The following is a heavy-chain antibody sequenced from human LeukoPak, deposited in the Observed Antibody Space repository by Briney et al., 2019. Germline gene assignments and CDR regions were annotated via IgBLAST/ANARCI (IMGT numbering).Heavy chain of an antibody. CDR2: ISAYNGNT. J-gene: IGHJ4*02. V-gene: IGHV1-18*01. D-gene: IGHD3-22*01. CDR3: VRDRGNPLYYYDTSGSSFDY. CDR1: GYTFTSYG. Sequence: GASVKVSCKASGYTFTSYGISWVRQAPGQGLEWMGWISAYNGNTNYAQKLQGRVTMTTDTSTSTAYMELRSLRSDDTAVYYCVRDRGNPLYYYDTSGSSFDYWGQGTLVTVSS.